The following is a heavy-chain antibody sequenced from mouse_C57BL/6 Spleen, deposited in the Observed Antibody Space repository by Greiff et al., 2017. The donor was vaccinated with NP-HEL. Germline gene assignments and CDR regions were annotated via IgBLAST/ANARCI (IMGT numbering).Heavy chain of an antibody. Sequence: QVQLKESGPGILQSSQTLSLTCSFSGFSLSTSGMGVSWIRQPSGKGLEWLAHIYWDDDKRYNPSLKSRLTISKDTSRNQVFLKITSVDTADTATYYCARSRGGYSAWFAYWGQGTLVTVSA. D-gene: IGHD2-3*01. V-gene: IGHV8-12*01. J-gene: IGHJ3*01. CDR3: ARSRGGYSAWFAY. CDR1: GFSLSTSGMG. CDR2: IYWDDDK.